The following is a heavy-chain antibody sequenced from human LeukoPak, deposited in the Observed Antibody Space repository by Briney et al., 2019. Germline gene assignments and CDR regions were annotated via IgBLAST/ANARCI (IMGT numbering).Heavy chain of an antibody. D-gene: IGHD5-18*01. CDR1: GGSFSGYY. Sequence: SETLSLTCAVYGGSFSGYYWSWIRQPPGKGLEWIGETNHSGSTNYNPSLKSRVTISVDTSKNQFSLRLNSVTAADTAVYFCARAYRAHQTFHSYHYFDYWGQGTLVTVSS. CDR2: TNHSGST. CDR3: ARAYRAHQTFHSYHYFDY. V-gene: IGHV4-34*01. J-gene: IGHJ4*02.